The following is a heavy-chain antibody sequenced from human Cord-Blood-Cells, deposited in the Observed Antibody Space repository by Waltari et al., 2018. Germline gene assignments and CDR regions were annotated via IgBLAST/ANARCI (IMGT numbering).Heavy chain of an antibody. CDR2: MNPNSGNT. Sequence: VRQATGQGLEWMGWMNPNSGNTGYAQKFQGRVTMTRNTSISTAYMELSSLRSEDTAVYYCARGGITIFGVVIMVWFVPWGQGTLVTVSS. CDR3: ARGGITIFGVVIMVWFVP. V-gene: IGHV1-8*01. J-gene: IGHJ5*02. D-gene: IGHD3-3*01.